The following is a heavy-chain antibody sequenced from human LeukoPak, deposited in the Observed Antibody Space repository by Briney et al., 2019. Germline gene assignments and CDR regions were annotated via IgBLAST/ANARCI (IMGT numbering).Heavy chain of an antibody. V-gene: IGHV1-18*01. CDR3: ARMGTDFWSGKPLPRYYMDV. Sequence: ASVKVSCKASGYTFTSYGISWVRQAPGQGLEWMGWISADNGNTNYAQNLQGRVTMTTDTSTSTAYMELRSLKSDDTAVYYCARMGTDFWSGKPLPRYYMDVWGKGTTVTVSS. CDR2: ISADNGNT. D-gene: IGHD3-3*01. J-gene: IGHJ6*03. CDR1: GYTFTSYG.